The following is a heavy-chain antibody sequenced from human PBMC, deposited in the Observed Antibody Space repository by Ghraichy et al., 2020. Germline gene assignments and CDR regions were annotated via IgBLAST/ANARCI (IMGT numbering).Heavy chain of an antibody. J-gene: IGHJ3*02. CDR3: ARHTYDILTGYYGDAFDI. V-gene: IGHV4-59*08. D-gene: IGHD3-9*01. Sequence: SETLSLTCTVSGGSISSYYWSWIRQPPGKGLEWIGYIYYSGSTNYNPSLKSRVTISVDTSKNQFSLKLSSVTAADTAVYYCARHTYDILTGYYGDAFDIWGQGTMVTVSS. CDR2: IYYSGST. CDR1: GGSISSYY.